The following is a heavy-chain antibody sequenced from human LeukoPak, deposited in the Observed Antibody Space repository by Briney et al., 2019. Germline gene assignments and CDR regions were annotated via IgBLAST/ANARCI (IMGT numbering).Heavy chain of an antibody. CDR1: GYTFTGYY. J-gene: IGHJ5*02. CDR2: INPNSGGT. CDR3: ARDSEQWLVNWFDP. V-gene: IGHV1-2*02. Sequence: GASVKVSCKASGYTFTGYYMHRVRQAPGQGLEWMGWINPNSGGTNYAQKFQGRVTMTRDTSISTAYMELSRLRSDDTAVYYCARDSEQWLVNWFDPWGQGTLVTVSS. D-gene: IGHD6-19*01.